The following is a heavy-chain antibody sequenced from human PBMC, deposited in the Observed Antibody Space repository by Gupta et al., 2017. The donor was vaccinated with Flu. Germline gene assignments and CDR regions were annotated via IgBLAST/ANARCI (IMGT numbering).Heavy chain of an antibody. Sequence: RQAPGQGLEWMGGIIPIFGTANYAQKFQGRVTITADESTSTAYMELSSLRSEDTAVYYCARGERLVQFHFDYWGQGTLVTVSS. V-gene: IGHV1-69*01. J-gene: IGHJ4*02. CDR2: IIPIFGTA. D-gene: IGHD6-13*01. CDR3: ARGERLVQFHFDY.